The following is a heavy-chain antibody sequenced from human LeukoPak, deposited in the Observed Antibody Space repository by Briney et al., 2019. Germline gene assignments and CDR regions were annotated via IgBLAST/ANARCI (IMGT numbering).Heavy chain of an antibody. Sequence: GGSLRLSCAASGFTFDDYAMHWVRHASGKGLEWVAGIMWRSGSTGYGDSVKGRLTISRDNAKKSLYLQMNGLRVEDTAFYYCTKDLTPGGADVWGQGTTVTVSS. J-gene: IGHJ6*02. CDR3: TKDLTPGGADV. CDR1: GFTFDDYA. D-gene: IGHD3-10*01. CDR2: IMWRSGST. V-gene: IGHV3-9*01.